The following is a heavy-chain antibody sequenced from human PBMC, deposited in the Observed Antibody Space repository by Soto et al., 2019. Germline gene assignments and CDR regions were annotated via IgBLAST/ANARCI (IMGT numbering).Heavy chain of an antibody. CDR2: IHSGGTT. CDR3: AREPCGDKVDY. D-gene: IGHD3-16*01. J-gene: IGHJ4*02. CDR1: GASISNGYYS. V-gene: IGHV4-30-4*01. Sequence: QVQLQEPGPRLVEPSHTLSLTCTVSGASISNGYYSWSWIRQSPGTGLEWIGHIHSGGTTYSNPTLKSRLTISVDMSKNRFARTLSSLTAADTAGYYCAREPCGDKVDYWGQGTLVTVSS.